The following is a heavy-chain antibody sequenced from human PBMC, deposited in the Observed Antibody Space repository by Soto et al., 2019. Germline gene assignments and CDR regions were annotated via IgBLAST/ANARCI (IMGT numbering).Heavy chain of an antibody. J-gene: IGHJ4*02. CDR2: IWYDGSNK. CDR3: ARGPNYYYDSSGSTGY. CDR1: GFTFSSYG. Sequence: SLRLSCAASGFTFSSYGMHWVRQAPGKGLEWVAVIWYDGSNKYYADSVKGRFTISRDNSKNTLYLQMNSLRAEDTAVYYCARGPNYYYDSSGSTGYWGRGTLVTVSS. V-gene: IGHV3-33*01. D-gene: IGHD3-22*01.